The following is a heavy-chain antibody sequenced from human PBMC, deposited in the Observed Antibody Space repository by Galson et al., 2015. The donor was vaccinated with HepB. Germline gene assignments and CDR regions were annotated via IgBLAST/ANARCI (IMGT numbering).Heavy chain of an antibody. CDR3: ARTRGHFEL. Sequence: CAISGDSVSSHSAAWNWIRQSPSRGLEWLGRTYYRSRWHNDYAVSVKSRISITPDTSKNQFSLHLNAVTPEDTAVYYCARTRGHFELWGRGTLVTVSS. J-gene: IGHJ2*01. V-gene: IGHV6-1*01. CDR1: GDSVSSHSAA. CDR2: TYYRSRWHN.